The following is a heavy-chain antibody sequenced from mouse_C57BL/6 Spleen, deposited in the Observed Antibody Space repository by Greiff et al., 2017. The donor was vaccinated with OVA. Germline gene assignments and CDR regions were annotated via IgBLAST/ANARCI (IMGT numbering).Heavy chain of an antibody. Sequence: VQLQQSGAELVRPGASVKLSCTASGFNIKDYYMHWVKQRPEQGLEWIGRIDPEDGDTEYAPKFQGKATMTADTSSNTAYLQLSSLTSEDTAVYYCTTDITTVGSRRGYWGQGTTLTVSS. J-gene: IGHJ2*01. CDR1: GFNIKDYY. CDR3: TTDITTVGSRRGY. V-gene: IGHV14-1*01. D-gene: IGHD1-1*01. CDR2: IDPEDGDT.